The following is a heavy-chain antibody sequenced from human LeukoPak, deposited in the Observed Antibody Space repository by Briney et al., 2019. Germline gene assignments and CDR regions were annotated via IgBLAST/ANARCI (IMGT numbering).Heavy chain of an antibody. CDR3: ARDNYGTGSYYRTNWFDP. Sequence: GESLKISCKGSGYSFTNYWIGWVRQMPGKGLGWMGIIYPGDSDTRYSPSFQGQVTISADKSISTAYLQWSSLKASDSAMYYCARDNYGTGSYYRTNWFDPWGQGTLVTVSS. CDR2: IYPGDSDT. D-gene: IGHD3-10*01. V-gene: IGHV5-51*01. CDR1: GYSFTNYW. J-gene: IGHJ5*02.